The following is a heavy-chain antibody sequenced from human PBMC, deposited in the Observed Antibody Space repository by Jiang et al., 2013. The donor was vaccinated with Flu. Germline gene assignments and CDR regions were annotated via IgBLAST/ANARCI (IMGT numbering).Heavy chain of an antibody. CDR3: AKVRVTGTYVVDY. CDR1: GFTFSSYV. J-gene: IGHJ4*02. CDR2: VSGSGDNT. D-gene: IGHD6-19*01. Sequence: QLLESGGGLVQPGGSLRLSCAASGFTFSSYVMTWVRRPPGKGLEWVSGVSGSGDNTYYTDSVKGRFTISRDNSKNTLDLQMNSLRAEDTAVHYCAKVRVTGTYVVDYWGQGTLVTVSS. V-gene: IGHV3-23*01.